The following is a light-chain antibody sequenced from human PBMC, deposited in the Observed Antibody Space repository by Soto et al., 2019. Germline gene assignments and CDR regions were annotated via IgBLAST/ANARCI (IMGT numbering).Light chain of an antibody. CDR3: QQYHDLYT. CDR2: KAS. V-gene: IGKV1-5*03. J-gene: IGKJ5*01. CDR1: QSVGNR. Sequence: DIQMTQSPSTLSASVGDSVTLTCRASQSVGNRLAWYQQKPGKAPKLLIYKASSLQSGVPSRFSGSGSVTEFTLTLSSLQSDDFATYYRQQYHDLYTFGQGTRLEIK.